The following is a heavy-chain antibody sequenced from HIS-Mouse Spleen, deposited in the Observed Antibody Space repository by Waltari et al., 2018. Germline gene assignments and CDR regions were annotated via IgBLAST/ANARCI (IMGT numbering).Heavy chain of an antibody. D-gene: IGHD6-13*01. V-gene: IGHV4-39*07. Sequence: QLQLQESGPGLVKPSETLSLTCTVSGGSISSSSYYWGWIRQPPGKGLGWIGSIYYSGRTYYTPSLKSRVTISVDTSKNQFSLKLSSVTAADTAVYYCAREIPYSSSWYDWYFDLWGRGTLVTVSS. CDR2: IYYSGRT. J-gene: IGHJ2*01. CDR1: GGSISSSSYY. CDR3: AREIPYSSSWYDWYFDL.